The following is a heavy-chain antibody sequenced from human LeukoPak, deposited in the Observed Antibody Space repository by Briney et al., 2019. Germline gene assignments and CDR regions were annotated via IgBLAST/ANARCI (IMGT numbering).Heavy chain of an antibody. CDR2: ISVRSNYR. CDR3: VRLRRNNDRSGYYYYYDY. CDR1: GYTFSDFS. D-gene: IGHD3-22*01. Sequence: GGSLRLSSAASGYTFSDFSVNWVRQAPGKGLEWVSSISVRSNYRYYADSVRGRFTISRDDARDSLFLQMNSLRAEDTAVYFCVRLRRNNDRSGYYYYYDYWGQGTLVTVSS. V-gene: IGHV3-21*01. J-gene: IGHJ4*02.